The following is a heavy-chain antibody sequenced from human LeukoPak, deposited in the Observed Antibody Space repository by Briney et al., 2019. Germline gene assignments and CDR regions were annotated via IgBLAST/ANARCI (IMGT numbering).Heavy chain of an antibody. Sequence: SEALSLTCTVSGGSISSYYWNWIRQPPGKGLEWIGYIYYSGSTNYNPSLKSRVTISVDTSKNQFSLKLSSVTAADTAVYYCASGLLYGGLDYWGQGTLVTVSS. CDR1: GGSISSYY. CDR2: IYYSGST. D-gene: IGHD2-15*01. CDR3: ASGLLYGGLDY. V-gene: IGHV4-59*01. J-gene: IGHJ4*02.